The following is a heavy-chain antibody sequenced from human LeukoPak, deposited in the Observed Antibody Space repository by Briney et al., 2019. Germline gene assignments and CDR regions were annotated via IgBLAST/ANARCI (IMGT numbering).Heavy chain of an antibody. CDR2: IYYSGST. Sequence: SSQALSLTCTVSGGSISSGGYYWSWIRQHPGKGLEWIGYIYYSGSTYYNPSLKSRVTISADTSKNQFSLKLSSVTAADTAVYYCARQTYYYNNSGYFDYWGQGTLVTVSS. CDR3: ARQTYYYNNSGYFDY. V-gene: IGHV4-31*03. J-gene: IGHJ4*02. D-gene: IGHD3-22*01. CDR1: GGSISSGGYY.